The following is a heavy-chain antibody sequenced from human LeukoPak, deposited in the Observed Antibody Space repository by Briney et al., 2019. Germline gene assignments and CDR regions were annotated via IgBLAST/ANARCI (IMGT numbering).Heavy chain of an antibody. CDR3: AKEDLGRTFDY. V-gene: IGHV3-23*01. J-gene: IGHJ4*02. CDR2: ISNIDGST. D-gene: IGHD7-27*01. CDR1: GFGFNNYG. Sequence: GGSLRLSCVASGFGFNNYGMNWVRQAPGKGLEWVSSISNIDGSTKYADSVKGRFTISTDKSKNTLFLQMNSLRAEDTAVYYCAKEDLGRTFDYWGQGTPVTVSS.